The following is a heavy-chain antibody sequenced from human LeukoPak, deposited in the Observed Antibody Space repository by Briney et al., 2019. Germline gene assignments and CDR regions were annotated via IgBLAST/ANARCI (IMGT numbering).Heavy chain of an antibody. J-gene: IGHJ1*01. CDR1: GFPFRSYG. CDR3: VKEHCFGSGSYPEH. V-gene: IGHV3-30*18. CDR2: ISYDGSDK. D-gene: IGHD3-10*01. Sequence: PGRSLRPSFAASGFPFRSYGMHWVRQAPGKGREGGAAISYDGSDKYNADSVKCRFTIHSHKYKNSLYLQMTSLRADDTAVYYCVKEHCFGSGSYPEHWGEGTLLTVPS.